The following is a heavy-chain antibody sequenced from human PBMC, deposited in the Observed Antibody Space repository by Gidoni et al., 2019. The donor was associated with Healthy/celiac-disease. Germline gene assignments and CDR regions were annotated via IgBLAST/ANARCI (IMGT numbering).Heavy chain of an antibody. Sequence: QVQLQESGPGLVKPSETLSRTGTVSGGSISSYYWSWIRQPPGKGLEWIVCIYYSGSTNYNPSLKSRVTISVDTSKNQFSLKLSSVTAADTAVYYCARAVAASRVRVDTAMVGYYYYGMDVWGQGTTVTVSS. CDR1: GGSISSYY. V-gene: IGHV4-59*01. CDR2: IYYSGST. CDR3: ARAVAASRVRVDTAMVGYYYYGMDV. J-gene: IGHJ6*02. D-gene: IGHD5-18*01.